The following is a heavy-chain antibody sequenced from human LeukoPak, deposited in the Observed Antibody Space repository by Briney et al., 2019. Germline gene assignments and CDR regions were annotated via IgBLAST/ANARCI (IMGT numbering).Heavy chain of an antibody. D-gene: IGHD6-19*01. CDR3: ARPGIAVPGAFDI. J-gene: IGHJ3*02. CDR1: GFTFRSYW. V-gene: IGHV3-7*01. Sequence: GGSLRLSCAASGFTFRSYWMSWVRQAPGKGLEWVANINQDGSEKSYVDSVKGRFTISRDNAKNSLYLQMNSLRAEDTAVYYCARPGIAVPGAFDIWGQGTMVTVSS. CDR2: INQDGSEK.